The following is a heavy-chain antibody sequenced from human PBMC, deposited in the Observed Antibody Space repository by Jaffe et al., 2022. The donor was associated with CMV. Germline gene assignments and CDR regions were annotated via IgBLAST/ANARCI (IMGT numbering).Heavy chain of an antibody. D-gene: IGHD1-26*01. J-gene: IGHJ4*02. CDR2: LSDRDGST. CDR3: ATPGGRTTWDWDY. Sequence: EVQLVESGGGFVQPGGSLRLSCAASGITFNFYVMSWVRQAPGKGLEWISALSDRDGSTVYADSVRGRFTISRDNSKNTLYLQMNSLRVEDTATYYCATPGGRTTWDWDYWGQGTLVTVSS. CDR1: GITFNFYV. V-gene: IGHV3-23*04.